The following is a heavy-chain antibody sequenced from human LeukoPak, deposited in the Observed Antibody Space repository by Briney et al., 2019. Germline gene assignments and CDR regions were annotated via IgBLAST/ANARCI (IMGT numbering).Heavy chain of an antibody. J-gene: IGHJ4*02. CDR3: ARAPSGLDY. CDR1: GFTLSDHN. CDR2: TTNKAHSYTT. V-gene: IGHV3-72*01. Sequence: QTGGSLRLSCAVSGFTLSDHNMAWVRQAPGKGLEWVGRTTNKAHSYTTEYAASVKGRFTISRDDSQNSLYLQMNSLKTEDTAVYYCARAPSGLDYWGQGILVTVSS. D-gene: IGHD2-15*01.